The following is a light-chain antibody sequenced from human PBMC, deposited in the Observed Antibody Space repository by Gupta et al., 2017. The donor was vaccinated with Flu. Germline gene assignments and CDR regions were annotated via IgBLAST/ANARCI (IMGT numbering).Light chain of an antibody. V-gene: IGLV2-8*01. Sequence: TISCTGSGSDCVGGNNVSFYHHHPAKAPHLILYDVIKRRRGVPDRFSGSKSGNTASLTVSGLQAEEEADYYCNSDAGSNSHAVIFGGGTKLTVL. CDR2: DVI. CDR3: NSDAGSNSHAVI. CDR1: GSDCVGGNN. J-gene: IGLJ2*01.